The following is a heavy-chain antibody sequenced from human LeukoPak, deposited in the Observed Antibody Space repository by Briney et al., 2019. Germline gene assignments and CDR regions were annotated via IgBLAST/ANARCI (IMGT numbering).Heavy chain of an antibody. Sequence: PGGSLRLSCAASGFTVSSNYMSWVRQAPGKGLEWVSFIYSGGSTYYADSVKGRFTISRDNSKNTLYLQMNSLRAEDTAVYYCXXVEAAAGSNYYYYYMDVWGKGTTVTVSS. V-gene: IGHV3-53*01. CDR1: GFTVSSNY. J-gene: IGHJ6*03. CDR2: IYSGGST. CDR3: XXVEAAAGSNYYYYYMDV. D-gene: IGHD6-13*01.